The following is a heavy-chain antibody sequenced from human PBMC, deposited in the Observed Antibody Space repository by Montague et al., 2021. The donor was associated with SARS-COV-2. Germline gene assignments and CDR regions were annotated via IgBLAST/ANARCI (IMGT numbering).Heavy chain of an antibody. CDR1: GDSITNHY. D-gene: IGHD3-10*01. V-gene: IGHV4-4*07. Sequence: SETLSLTCSVSGDSITNHYWSWIRQPAGKGLEWIGRMHFTGKTNFSPFFSSRLTMSADTSKNQFSLKLTSVTAADTAIYFCARDRFDFGAGRQGTIDFWGQGTMVTVSS. J-gene: IGHJ4*02. CDR2: MHFTGKT. CDR3: ARDRFDFGAGRQGTIDF.